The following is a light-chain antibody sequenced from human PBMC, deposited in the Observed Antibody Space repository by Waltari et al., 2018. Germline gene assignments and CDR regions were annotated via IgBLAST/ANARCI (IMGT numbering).Light chain of an antibody. CDR1: RSNIGNKA. J-gene: IGLJ1*01. Sequence: QSVLTQPPPVSAAPRQTLTIPCSGSRSNIGNKAVNWYQHLPGKAPKLLIHYDDQLSSGVSDRFSGSKSGTAASLAISGLRSEDEADYYCASWDDSLNAYVFGTGTQVTVL. CDR2: YDD. V-gene: IGLV1-36*01. CDR3: ASWDDSLNAYV.